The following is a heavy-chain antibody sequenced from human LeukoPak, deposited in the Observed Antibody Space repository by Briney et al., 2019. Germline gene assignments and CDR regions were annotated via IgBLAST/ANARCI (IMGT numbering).Heavy chain of an antibody. CDR1: GNSISSGDYY. V-gene: IGHV4-61*02. J-gene: IGHJ4*02. CDR2: IYTSGST. D-gene: IGHD4-17*01. CDR3: ARPLNSYGDYGS. Sequence: SQTMPLTCTVSGNSISSGDYYWSWIRQPAGKGLEWIGRIYTSGSTTYNPSLKSRVTISGDTPENQFSLRLSSVTAADTAVYYCARPLNSYGDYGSWGQGTLVIVSS.